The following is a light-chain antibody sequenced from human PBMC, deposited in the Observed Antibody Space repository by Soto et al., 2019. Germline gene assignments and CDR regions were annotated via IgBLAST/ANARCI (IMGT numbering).Light chain of an antibody. J-gene: IGKJ1*01. V-gene: IGKV3-20*01. CDR1: ESVSSNY. CDR3: QQYGSAPCT. CDR2: AAS. Sequence: EIVLTQSPGTLSSSPGERATLSCRASESVSSNYLDWYQQRPGQAPRLLIYAASNSARGIPDRFGGSGSGTDFTRTVSRLEHEDFAVYYCQQYGSAPCTFGQGTKV.